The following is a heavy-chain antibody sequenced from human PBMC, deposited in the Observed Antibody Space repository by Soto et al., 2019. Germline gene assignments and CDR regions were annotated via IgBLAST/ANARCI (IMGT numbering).Heavy chain of an antibody. Sequence: QVQLQGSGPGLVKASETLSLTCTVFGGSVSSYYWTWIRQPPGKGLEWLGYTYYSGSTNYNPSLKSRVTLAVDTYKNQSPLQRHSVTAADTVVYYCATGSPSATPDAFDIWDRGTMVTVSS. V-gene: IGHV4-59*02. CDR3: ATGSPSATPDAFDI. D-gene: IGHD1-26*01. CDR1: GGSVSSYY. CDR2: TYYSGST. J-gene: IGHJ3*02.